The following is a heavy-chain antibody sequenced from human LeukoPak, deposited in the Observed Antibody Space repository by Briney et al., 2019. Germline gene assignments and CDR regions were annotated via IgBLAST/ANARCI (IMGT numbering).Heavy chain of an antibody. J-gene: IGHJ4*02. CDR3: ARGPDGYRY. Sequence: PGGSLRLSCAASGFTVSSNYMSWVRQAPGKGLEWVSVIYSGGGTFYADTVKVRFTSSRDNSKNTLYLQMDSLRAEDTAVYYCARGPDGYRYWGQGTLVTVSS. CDR2: IYSGGGT. CDR1: GFTVSSNY. D-gene: IGHD3-16*02. V-gene: IGHV3-53*01.